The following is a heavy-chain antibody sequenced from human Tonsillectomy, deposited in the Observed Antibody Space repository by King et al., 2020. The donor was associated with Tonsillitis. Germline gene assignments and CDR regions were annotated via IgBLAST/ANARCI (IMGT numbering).Heavy chain of an antibody. J-gene: IGHJ5*02. V-gene: IGHV3-23*04. CDR2: ISGSGGST. CDR3: AKGSVRGVIITVWFDP. D-gene: IGHD3-10*02. CDR1: GFTFSSYA. Sequence: VQLVESGGGLVQPGGSLRLSCAASGFTFSSYAMSWVRQAPGKGLEWVSAISGSGGSTYYADSVKGRFTISRDNSKNTLYLQMNSLRAEDTAVYYCAKGSVRGVIITVWFDPWGQGTLVTVSS.